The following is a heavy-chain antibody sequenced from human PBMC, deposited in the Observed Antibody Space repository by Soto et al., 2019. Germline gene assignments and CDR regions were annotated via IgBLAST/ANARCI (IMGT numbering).Heavy chain of an antibody. V-gene: IGHV3-13*05. J-gene: IGHJ6*02. D-gene: IGHD1-26*01. CDR3: ARWEGGTYYYGMDV. CDR2: IGTAGDP. Sequence: GGSLRLSCAASGFTFSSYDIHWVRQATGKGLGWVSAIGTAGDPYYPGSAKGRFTISRENAKNSLYLQMNSLRAGDTAVYYCARWEGGTYYYGMDVWDQRTTVAVSS. CDR1: GFTFSSYD.